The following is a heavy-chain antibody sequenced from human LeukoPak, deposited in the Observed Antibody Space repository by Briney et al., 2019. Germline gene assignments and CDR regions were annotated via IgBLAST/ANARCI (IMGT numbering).Heavy chain of an antibody. CDR1: GGSISSGDYY. Sequence: PSETLSLTCTVSGGSISSGDYYWSWIRQPPGKGLEWIGYIYYSGSTYYNPSLKSRVTISVDTSKNQFSLKLSSVTAADTAVYYCARLSPLYCSSTSCYAGRGVWFDPWGQGTLVTVSS. D-gene: IGHD2-2*01. J-gene: IGHJ5*02. CDR2: IYYSGST. V-gene: IGHV4-30-4*02. CDR3: ARLSPLYCSSTSCYAGRGVWFDP.